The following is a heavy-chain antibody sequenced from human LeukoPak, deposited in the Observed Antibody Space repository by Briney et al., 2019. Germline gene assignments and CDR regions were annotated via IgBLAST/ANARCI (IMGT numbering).Heavy chain of an antibody. D-gene: IGHD6-13*01. CDR2: ISGSGGST. Sequence: GGSLRLSCAASGFTFDSYGMSWVRQAPGKGLEWVSAISGSGGSTYYADSVKGRFTISRDNSKNTLYLQMNSLRAEDTAVYYCAKDSGPAAAGDDAFDIWGQGTMVTVSS. CDR3: AKDSGPAAAGDDAFDI. CDR1: GFTFDSYG. J-gene: IGHJ3*02. V-gene: IGHV3-23*01.